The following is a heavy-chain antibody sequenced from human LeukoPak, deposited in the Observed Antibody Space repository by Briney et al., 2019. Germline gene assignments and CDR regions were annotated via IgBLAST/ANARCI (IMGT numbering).Heavy chain of an antibody. CDR1: GGSISSGGYY. CDR3: ARGEGYCSSTSCYKYYYYYYMDV. V-gene: IGHV4-30-2*01. CDR2: IYHSGST. Sequence: SQTLSLTCTVSGGSISSGGYYWSWIRQPPGKGLEWIGYIYHSGSTYYNPSLKSRVTISVDRSKNQFSLKLSSVTAADTAVYYCARGEGYCSSTSCYKYYYYYYMDVWGKGTTVTVSS. D-gene: IGHD2-2*02. J-gene: IGHJ6*03.